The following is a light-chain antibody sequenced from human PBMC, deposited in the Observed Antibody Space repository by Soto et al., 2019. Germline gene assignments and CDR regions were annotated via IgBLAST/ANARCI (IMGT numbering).Light chain of an antibody. CDR3: QQSAT. CDR2: DAS. J-gene: IGKJ3*01. V-gene: IGKV3-11*01. Sequence: EIVLTQSPATLSLSPGERATLSCRASQSVSSYLAWYQQKPGQPPRLLIYDASSRPPGIPDRFSGSGSGTDFTLTISRLEPEDFAVYYCQQSATFGPGTKVD. CDR1: QSVSSY.